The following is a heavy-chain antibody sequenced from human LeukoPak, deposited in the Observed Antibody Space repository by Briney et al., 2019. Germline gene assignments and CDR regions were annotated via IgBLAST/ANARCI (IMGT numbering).Heavy chain of an antibody. CDR3: AGSPRTRFTTGGRVNWFVP. Sequence: PSETLSLTCTVSGGSISSYYWSWIRQPPGKGLEWIGYIYYSGSTNYNPSLKSRVTISVDTCKNQFSLKLSSVTAADTAVYYCAGSPRTRFTTGGRVNWFVPWGEGTLVTVSS. CDR2: IYYSGST. CDR1: GGSISSYY. J-gene: IGHJ5*02. D-gene: IGHD4-23*01. V-gene: IGHV4-59*08.